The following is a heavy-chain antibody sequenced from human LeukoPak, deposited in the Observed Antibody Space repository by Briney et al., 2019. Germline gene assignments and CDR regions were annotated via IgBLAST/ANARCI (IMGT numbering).Heavy chain of an antibody. CDR1: GGSISSYY. D-gene: IGHD1-1*01. V-gene: IGHV4-59*01. Sequence: SETLSLTCTVSGGSISSYYWSWIRQPPGKGLEWIGYIYYSGSTNYNPSLKSRVTISVDTSKNQFSLKLSSVTAADTAVYYCAVGRPESGAFDIWGQGTMVTVSS. CDR3: AVGRPESGAFDI. J-gene: IGHJ3*02. CDR2: IYYSGST.